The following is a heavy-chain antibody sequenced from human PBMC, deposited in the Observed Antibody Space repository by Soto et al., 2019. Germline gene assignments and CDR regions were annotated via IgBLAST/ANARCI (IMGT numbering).Heavy chain of an antibody. CDR2: IRYDGSDE. Sequence: QVQLVESGGGVVQPGGSLRLSCAASASIFKGHGMHWVRQAPGKGLEWVAIIRYDGSDEHYGDSVEGRFTISRDNSKNMLYLQMNSLRAEDTAVYYGARDGVGATTFFGFLDYWGQGTLVTVSS. CDR1: ASIFKGHG. CDR3: ARDGVGATTFFGFLDY. J-gene: IGHJ4*02. D-gene: IGHD1-26*01. V-gene: IGHV3-33*08.